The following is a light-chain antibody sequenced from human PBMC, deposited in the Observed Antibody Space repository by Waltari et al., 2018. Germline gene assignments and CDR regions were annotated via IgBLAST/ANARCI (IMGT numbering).Light chain of an antibody. CDR2: PHT. J-gene: IGLJ2*01. CDR3: QSYDSSLSDVV. V-gene: IGLV1-40*01. Sequence: QSVLTQPPSVSGAPGQRVTISCTGSSSNFGSGYDVHWYQQLPGTAPKPLIYPHTDRPSGVPYRFSGSKSGTSASLAITGLQAEDEADYYCQSYDSSLSDVVFGGGTKLTVL. CDR1: SSNFGSGYD.